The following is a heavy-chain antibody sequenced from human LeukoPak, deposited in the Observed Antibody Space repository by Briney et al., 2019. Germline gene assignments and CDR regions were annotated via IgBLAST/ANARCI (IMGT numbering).Heavy chain of an antibody. J-gene: IGHJ5*02. CDR1: GVTFNNHW. CDR3: SRDPPHNWFDP. V-gene: IGHV3-74*01. Sequence: GGSLILSCAASGVTFNNHWMHWVREVPGKGLEWVSRIKNDGSNTTYADSVNARFTISRDNAKTTLYLQMNGLSAEDTAMYYCSRDPPHNWFDPWGQGTLVTVSS. CDR2: IKNDGSNT.